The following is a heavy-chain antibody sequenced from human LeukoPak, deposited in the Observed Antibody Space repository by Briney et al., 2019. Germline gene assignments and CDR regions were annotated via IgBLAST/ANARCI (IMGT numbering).Heavy chain of an antibody. CDR1: GFTFSSYS. V-gene: IGHV3-21*01. Sequence: GGSLRLSCAASGFTFSSYSMNWVRQAPGKRLEWVSSISSSSSSYIYYADSVKGRFTISRDNAKNSLYLQMNSLRAEDTAVYYCARIGGLYPLDYWGQGTLVTVSS. J-gene: IGHJ4*02. CDR3: ARIGGLYPLDY. D-gene: IGHD2-8*01. CDR2: ISSSSSSYI.